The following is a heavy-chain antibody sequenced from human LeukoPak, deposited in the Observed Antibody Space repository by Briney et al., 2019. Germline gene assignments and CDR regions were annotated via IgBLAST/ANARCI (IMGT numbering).Heavy chain of an antibody. V-gene: IGHV3-74*01. CDR3: ARDPRNKGFDP. D-gene: IGHD1/OR15-1a*01. CDR2: INGDGSDT. J-gene: IGHJ5*02. CDR1: GSTFSGYW. Sequence: GGSLRLSCAASGSTFSGYWMHWARQSPGKGLVWVSCINGDGSDTRYADSVKGRFTISRDNAKNTLYLQMNSLRVEDTAVYYCARDPRNKGFDPWGQGTLVTVSS.